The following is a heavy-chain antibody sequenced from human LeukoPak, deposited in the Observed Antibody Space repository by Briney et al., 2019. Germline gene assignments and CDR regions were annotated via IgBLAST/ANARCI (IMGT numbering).Heavy chain of an antibody. J-gene: IGHJ4*02. Sequence: ASVKVSCKASGYTFTSYYMHWVRQAPGQGLEWMGIINPSGGTTTYAQKFQGRVTLTSDTSTSKVYMELCSLTSEDTAVYYCARERGYCGARTCYHFEYWGQGTLVTVSS. D-gene: IGHD2-15*01. CDR2: INPSGGTT. CDR3: ARERGYCGARTCYHFEY. CDR1: GYTFTSYY. V-gene: IGHV1-46*01.